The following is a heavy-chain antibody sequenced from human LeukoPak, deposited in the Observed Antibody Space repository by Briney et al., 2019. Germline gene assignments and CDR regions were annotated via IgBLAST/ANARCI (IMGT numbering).Heavy chain of an antibody. CDR3: ARRKEVDY. CDR1: GFTFDDYA. V-gene: IGHV3-9*01. J-gene: IGHJ4*02. CDR2: ISWNSGSI. Sequence: GGSLRLSCAASGFTFDDYAMHWVRQAPGKGLEWASGISWNSGSIGYADSVKGRFTISRDNAKNSLYLQMNSLRAEDTAVYYCARRKEVDYWGQGTLVTVSS.